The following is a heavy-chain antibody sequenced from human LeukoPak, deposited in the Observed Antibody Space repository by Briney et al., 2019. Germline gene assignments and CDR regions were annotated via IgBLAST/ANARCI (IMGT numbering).Heavy chain of an antibody. V-gene: IGHV3-15*01. Sequence: GGSLRLSCAASGFTFTNAWMSWVRQAPGKGLEWVGRIKRKTEGGTTDYATPVKGRFTISRDDSENTLYLQMNSLKIEDTAVYLCTPGWFDPWGQGTLVTVSS. CDR1: GFTFTNAW. J-gene: IGHJ5*02. CDR3: TPGWFDP. CDR2: IKRKTEGGTT.